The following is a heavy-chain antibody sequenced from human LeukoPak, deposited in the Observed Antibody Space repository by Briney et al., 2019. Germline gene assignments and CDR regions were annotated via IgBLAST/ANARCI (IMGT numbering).Heavy chain of an antibody. J-gene: IGHJ3*02. D-gene: IGHD2-2*02. CDR2: IIPIFGTA. V-gene: IGHV1-69*13. CDR3: ARSPRYCSSTSCYNAFDT. Sequence: ASVKVSCKASGGTFSSYAISWERQAPGQGLEWMGGIIPIFGTANYAQKFQGRVTITADESTSTAYMELSSLRSEDTAVYYCARSPRYCSSTSCYNAFDTWGQGTMVTVSS. CDR1: GGTFSSYA.